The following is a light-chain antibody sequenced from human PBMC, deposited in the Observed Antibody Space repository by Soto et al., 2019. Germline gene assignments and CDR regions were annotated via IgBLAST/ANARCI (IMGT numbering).Light chain of an antibody. CDR3: QQSVSSPFT. Sequence: EIVLTQPPGTLALSAGEGATLSCRASQSVSNNYLAWYQQKPGQAPRLLIYGASNRATGIPDRFSGSGSGTDFTLTISRLEPEDFAVYFCQQSVSSPFTFGPGTKVDIK. CDR1: QSVSNNY. CDR2: GAS. V-gene: IGKV3-20*01. J-gene: IGKJ3*01.